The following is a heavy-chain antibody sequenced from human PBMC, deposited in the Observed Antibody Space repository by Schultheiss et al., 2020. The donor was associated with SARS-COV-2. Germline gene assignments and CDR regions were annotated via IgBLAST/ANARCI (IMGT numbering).Heavy chain of an antibody. CDR2: INSDGSST. V-gene: IGHV3-74*01. J-gene: IGHJ5*02. CDR1: GFTFSSYS. D-gene: IGHD3-3*01. Sequence: GGSLRLSCAASGFTFSSYSMNWVRQAPGKGLEWVSRINSDGSSTSYADSVKGRFTISRDNSKNTLYLQMNSLRAEDTAVYYCARDGARTYYDFWDNWFDPWGQGTLVTVSS. CDR3: ARDGARTYYDFWDNWFDP.